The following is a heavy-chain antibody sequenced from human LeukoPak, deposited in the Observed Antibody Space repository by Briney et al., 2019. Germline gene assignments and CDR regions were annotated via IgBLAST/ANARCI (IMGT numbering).Heavy chain of an antibody. D-gene: IGHD3-10*01. V-gene: IGHV4-4*07. J-gene: IGHJ3*01. Sequence: PSETLSLTCTVSGGSISSYYWSWIRQPAGKGLEWIGRIFVDGRTNYNPSLKSRVTLSIDTSKNQFSLNVKSVIAADAAVYYCCYGSGTFFNDAFDFWGQGTMVTVSS. CDR3: CYGSGTFFNDAFDF. CDR2: IFVDGRT. CDR1: GGSISSYY.